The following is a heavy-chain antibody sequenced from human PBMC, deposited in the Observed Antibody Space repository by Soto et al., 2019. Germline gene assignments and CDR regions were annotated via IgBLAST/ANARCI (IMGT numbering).Heavy chain of an antibody. V-gene: IGHV3-30*03. Sequence: PGGSLRFSCAASGVSFRNNGMHWVRQAPGKGLEFVAVISYDGGHEDYADSVKGRFTISRDNSKNMLFLQMNSLRPDDTAVYYCASDSGGYSNYMDFWGQGTLVTVSS. J-gene: IGHJ4*02. D-gene: IGHD4-4*01. CDR2: ISYDGGHE. CDR1: GVSFRNNG. CDR3: ASDSGGYSNYMDF.